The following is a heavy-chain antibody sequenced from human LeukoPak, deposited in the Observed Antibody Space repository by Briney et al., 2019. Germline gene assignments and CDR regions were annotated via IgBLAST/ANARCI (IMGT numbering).Heavy chain of an antibody. D-gene: IGHD4-17*01. Sequence: SETLSLTCTVSGGSISSYYWSWIRQPPGKGLEWIGYIYYSGSTNYNPSLKSRVTISVDTSKNQFFLKLSSVTAADTAVYYCARDKDHGDYFDYWGQGTLVTVSS. CDR1: GGSISSYY. J-gene: IGHJ4*02. CDR3: ARDKDHGDYFDY. CDR2: IYYSGST. V-gene: IGHV4-59*01.